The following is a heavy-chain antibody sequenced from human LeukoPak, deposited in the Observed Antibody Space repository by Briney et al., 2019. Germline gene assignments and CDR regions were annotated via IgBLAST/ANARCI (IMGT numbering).Heavy chain of an antibody. D-gene: IGHD2-15*01. V-gene: IGHV1-18*01. CDR2: VSAYADDT. J-gene: IGHJ4*02. CDR3: ARDCIGCHGFDY. CDR1: GYTFTSYG. Sequence: GASVKVSRKASGYTFTSYGISWVRQAPGQGLEWMGWVSAYADDTNYVQKFQGRVTMTTDTSTGTAYMELRSLRSDDTAVYYCARDCIGCHGFDYWGQGTLVTVSS.